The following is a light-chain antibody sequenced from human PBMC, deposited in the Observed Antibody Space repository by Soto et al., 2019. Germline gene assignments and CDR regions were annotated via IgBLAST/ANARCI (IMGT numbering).Light chain of an antibody. J-gene: IGKJ1*01. CDR1: QGISKY. Sequence: DIQMTQAPSSLSVSLGYRVTITCRASQGISKYLAWYQQKPGKVPKLLIYAAFTLQSGVPARFSGSASGTDFQLTISSVQPEDVATYYGQQYNSARWTFGQGTKVEIK. V-gene: IGKV1-27*01. CDR2: AAF. CDR3: QQYNSARWT.